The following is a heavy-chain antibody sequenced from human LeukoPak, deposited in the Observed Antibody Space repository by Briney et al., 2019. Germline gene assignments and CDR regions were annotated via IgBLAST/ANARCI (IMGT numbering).Heavy chain of an antibody. V-gene: IGHV3-11*04. Sequence: LSLTCTASGGSISNYYWSWIRQSPGKGLEWISGISWNSGSIGYADSVKGRFTISRDNAKNSLYLQMNSLRAEDTAVYYCARSLTSPYYYGMDVWGQGTTVTVSS. CDR2: ISWNSGSI. CDR1: GGSISNYY. J-gene: IGHJ6*02. D-gene: IGHD2-2*01. CDR3: ARSLTSPYYYGMDV.